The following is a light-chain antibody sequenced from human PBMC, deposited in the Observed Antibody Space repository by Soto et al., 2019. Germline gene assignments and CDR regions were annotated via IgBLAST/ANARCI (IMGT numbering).Light chain of an antibody. CDR2: DAS. J-gene: IGKJ1*01. CDR3: QQYSNWWT. Sequence: EIVMTQSPASLSVSPGERATLSCRASQSVSSNVAWYRQKPGQAPRLLIYDASTRATGIPVRFSGSGSGTEFSLIISSLQSEDFAVYYCQQYSNWWTFGQGTKVDIK. V-gene: IGKV3-15*01. CDR1: QSVSSN.